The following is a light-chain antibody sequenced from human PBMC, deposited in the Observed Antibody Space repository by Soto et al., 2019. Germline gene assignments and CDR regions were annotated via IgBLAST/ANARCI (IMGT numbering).Light chain of an antibody. CDR1: SNDIGGYNS. Sequence: QSALTQPPSASGSPGQSVTISCTGTSNDIGGYNSASWYQQHPGKAPKLMISDVSKRPSGVPDRFSGSKSGNTASLTVSGLQADDEADYYCSSYAGTNTVVFGGGTKLTVL. CDR2: DVS. CDR3: SSYAGTNTVV. J-gene: IGLJ2*01. V-gene: IGLV2-8*01.